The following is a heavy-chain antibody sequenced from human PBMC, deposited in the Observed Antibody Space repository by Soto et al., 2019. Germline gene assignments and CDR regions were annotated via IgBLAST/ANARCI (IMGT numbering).Heavy chain of an antibody. J-gene: IGHJ4*02. CDR2: ISYDGSNK. CDR3: AKDWALVGAIDY. CDR1: GFTCSSYW. Sequence: PGGSLRLSCAASGFTCSSYWMHWVRQAPGKGLEWVAVISYDGSNKYYADSVKGRFTISRDNSKNTLYLQMNSLRAGDTAVYYCAKDWALVGAIDYWGQGTLVTVSS. D-gene: IGHD1-26*01. V-gene: IGHV3-30*18.